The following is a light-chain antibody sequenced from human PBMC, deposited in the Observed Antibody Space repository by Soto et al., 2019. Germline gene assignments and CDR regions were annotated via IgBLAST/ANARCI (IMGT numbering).Light chain of an antibody. CDR1: HSLVHSDGNTY. V-gene: IGKV2-24*01. CDR3: MQGTQSHWT. CDR2: KIS. Sequence: DRVITTPPLSSPSTLGQPASTSCRSSHSLVHSDGNTYWSWLQQRTGQPPRLLIFKISDRFSGVPERFSGSGAGTDFTLTISRVEAEDVGVYYCMQGTQSHWTFGQGTKVDI. J-gene: IGKJ1*01.